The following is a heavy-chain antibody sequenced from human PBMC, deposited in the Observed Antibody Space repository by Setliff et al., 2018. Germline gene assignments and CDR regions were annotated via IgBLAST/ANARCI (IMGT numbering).Heavy chain of an antibody. CDR1: GASISSGSHY. Sequence: PSETLSLTCNVSGASISSGSHYWSWIRQSAGEKPTWIGHVYSTGSTNYNPSFESRVSISVDKSNNQFSLKMTSVTAADTAMHYCVRDRYGRNSDGSGVYNWFDSWGQGILVTVSS. CDR2: VYSTGST. D-gene: IGHD3-10*01. V-gene: IGHV4-61*09. J-gene: IGHJ5*01. CDR3: VRDRYGRNSDGSGVYNWFDS.